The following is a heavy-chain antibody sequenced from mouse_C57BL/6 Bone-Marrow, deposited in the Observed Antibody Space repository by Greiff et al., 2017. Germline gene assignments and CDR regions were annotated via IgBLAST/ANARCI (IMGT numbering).Heavy chain of an antibody. CDR3: AGLDWYFDV. Sequence: VQLQQSGAELVRPGTSVKVSCKASGYAFTNYLIEWVKQRPGQGLEWIGVINPGSGGTNYNEKFKGKATLTADKSSSTAYMQLSSLTSEDSAGYFWAGLDWYFDVWGTGTTVTVSS. CDR2: INPGSGGT. CDR1: GYAFTNYL. J-gene: IGHJ1*03. V-gene: IGHV1-54*01.